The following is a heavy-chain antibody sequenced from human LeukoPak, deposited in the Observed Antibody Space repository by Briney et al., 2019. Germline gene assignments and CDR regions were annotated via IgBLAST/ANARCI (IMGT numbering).Heavy chain of an antibody. D-gene: IGHD3-16*01. Sequence: GGSLRLSCAASGFTFSSYWMAWVRQAPGKGLEWVANIKQDGSEKYYVDSVKGRFTISRDNAKNSLYLQMNSLRAEDTAVYYCARDRYYDYVWGAFDIWGQGTMVTVSS. V-gene: IGHV3-7*01. CDR1: GFTFSSYW. CDR2: IKQDGSEK. CDR3: ARDRYYDYVWGAFDI. J-gene: IGHJ3*02.